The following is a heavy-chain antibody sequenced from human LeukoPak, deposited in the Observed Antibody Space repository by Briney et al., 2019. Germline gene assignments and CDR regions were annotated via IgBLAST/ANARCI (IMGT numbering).Heavy chain of an antibody. CDR3: AKFNGYYGSGSQVDY. CDR1: GFTFTSYA. D-gene: IGHD3-10*01. Sequence: GGSLRLSCAASGFTFTSYAMSWVRQTPGKGLEWVSGISGSGGSTYYADSVKGRFTISRDNSKNTLYLQMNSLRAEDTAVYYCAKFNGYYGSGSQVDYWGQGTLVTVSS. J-gene: IGHJ4*02. CDR2: ISGSGGST. V-gene: IGHV3-23*01.